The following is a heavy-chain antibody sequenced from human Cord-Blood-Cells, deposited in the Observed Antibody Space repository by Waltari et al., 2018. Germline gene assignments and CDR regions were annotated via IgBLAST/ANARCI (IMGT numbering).Heavy chain of an antibody. V-gene: IGHV4-34*01. CDR3: ARVTYDFWSCYYEYFQH. D-gene: IGHD3-3*01. CDR1: GGSFSGYY. CDR2: INHSGST. J-gene: IGHJ1*01. Sequence: QVQLQQWGAGLLKPSETLSLTCAVYGGSFSGYYWSWIRQPPGKGLEWIGEINHSGSTNYSPSLKSRVTISVDTSKNQFSLKLSSVTAADTAVYYCARVTYDFWSCYYEYFQHWGQGTLVTVSS.